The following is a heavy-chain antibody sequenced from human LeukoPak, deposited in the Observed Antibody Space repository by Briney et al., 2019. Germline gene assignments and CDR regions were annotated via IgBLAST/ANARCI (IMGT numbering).Heavy chain of an antibody. CDR2: IGNTET. J-gene: IGHJ4*02. CDR3: AKDWIQFNRVFDCFDS. V-gene: IGHV3-21*04. Sequence: GGSLRLSCAASGYTFSSYSMNWVRQAPGKGLEWVATIGNTETFYADSVTGRFTISRDNSKNTVNLQMNRLRVEDTAIYYCAKDWIQFNRVFDCFDSWGQGTLVTVSS. CDR1: GYTFSSYS. D-gene: IGHD5-18*01.